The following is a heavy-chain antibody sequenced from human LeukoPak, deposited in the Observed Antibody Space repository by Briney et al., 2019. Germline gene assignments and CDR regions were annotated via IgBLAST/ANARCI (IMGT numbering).Heavy chain of an antibody. Sequence: SVKVSCKASGDTFNNFAISWVLQAPGQGLEWMGGIIPTFGTANYAQKFQSRVTITADESTSTVYMELSSLRFEDTAMYYCAREHGDDLSPGGDTFDIWGQGTMVTVSS. V-gene: IGHV1-69*13. CDR1: GDTFNNFA. CDR3: AREHGDDLSPGGDTFDI. J-gene: IGHJ3*02. CDR2: IIPTFGTA. D-gene: IGHD5-12*01.